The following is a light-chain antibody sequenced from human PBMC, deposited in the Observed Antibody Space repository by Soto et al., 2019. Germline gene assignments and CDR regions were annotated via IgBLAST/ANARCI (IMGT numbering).Light chain of an antibody. J-gene: IGKJ1*01. CDR1: QSISNH. V-gene: IGKV1-39*01. CDR2: AAS. CDR3: QQSYSSPPT. Sequence: DIQMTHSPSSLSASVEDRVIITCRASQSISNHLNWYQQKPGKAPKLLIFAASSLQSGVPSRFSGSRSGPDFTLTISSLQPEDFATYYCQQSYSSPPTFGQGTKVDNK.